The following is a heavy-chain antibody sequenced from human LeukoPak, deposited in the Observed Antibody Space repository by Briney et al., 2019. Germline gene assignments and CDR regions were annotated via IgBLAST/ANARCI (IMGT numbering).Heavy chain of an antibody. V-gene: IGHV3-23*01. CDR1: GFTFSSNV. CDR3: AKDWRNIAAAGTFFDY. J-gene: IGHJ4*02. CDR2: ISGSGGST. Sequence: GGSLRLSCEASGFTFSSNVMSWVRQAPGEGLQWVSGISGSGGSTYYADPAKGRFTISRDNSKNTLYLQMNSLRAEDTAVYYCAKDWRNIAAAGTFFDYWGQGTLVTVSS. D-gene: IGHD6-13*01.